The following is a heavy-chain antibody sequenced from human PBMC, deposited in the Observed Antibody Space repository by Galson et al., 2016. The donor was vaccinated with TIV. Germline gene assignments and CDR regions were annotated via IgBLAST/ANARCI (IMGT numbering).Heavy chain of an antibody. CDR1: GNTFTNYY. V-gene: IGHV1-46*01. J-gene: IGHJ4*02. CDR2: INTKGDYS. Sequence: SVKVSCKAYGNTFTNYYMNWIRQAPGQGLEWTGIINTKGDYSTYAQKLQGRVTMTRDTSTSTVSMELRNLRSEDTAVYYCATERPGAEVDGWGDWGQGTLVIVSS. CDR3: ATERPGAEVDGWGD. D-gene: IGHD3-10*01.